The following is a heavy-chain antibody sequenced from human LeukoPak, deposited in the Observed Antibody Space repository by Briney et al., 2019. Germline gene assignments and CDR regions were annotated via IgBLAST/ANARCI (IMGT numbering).Heavy chain of an antibody. CDR1: GYTFTSYG. Sequence: GASVKVSCKASGYTFTSYGISWVRQAPGQGLEYMGWISAYSGDTNYAQKYQDRVTITRDTSTSTVYMEMRSLRSDDTAVYYCARDLTSGDYWGQGTLVTVSS. V-gene: IGHV1-18*01. J-gene: IGHJ4*02. D-gene: IGHD3-16*01. CDR2: ISAYSGDT. CDR3: ARDLTSGDY.